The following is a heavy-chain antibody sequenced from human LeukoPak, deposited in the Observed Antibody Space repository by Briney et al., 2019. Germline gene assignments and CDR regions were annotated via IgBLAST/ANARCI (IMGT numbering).Heavy chain of an antibody. D-gene: IGHD3-10*01. V-gene: IGHV4-59*08. CDR1: GGSISSYY. J-gene: IGHJ4*02. CDR3: ARGQVGFGELLDGIQLTYYFDY. CDR2: IYYSGST. Sequence: SETLSLTCTVSGGSISSYYWSWIRQPPGKGLEWIGYIYYSGSTNYNPSLKSRVTISVDTSKNQFSLKLSSVTAADTAVYYCARGQVGFGELLDGIQLTYYFDYWGQGTLVTVSS.